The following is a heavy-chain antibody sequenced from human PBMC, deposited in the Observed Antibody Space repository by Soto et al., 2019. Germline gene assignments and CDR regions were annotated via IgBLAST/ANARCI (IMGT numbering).Heavy chain of an antibody. D-gene: IGHD4-17*01. V-gene: IGHV4-34*01. CDR1: GGLYSDYY. CDR2: IHHSGAT. J-gene: IGHJ3*02. Sequence: PSETLSLTCAVYGGLYSDYYWSWIRQAPGKGLEWIGEIHHSGATNYNPSLKSRVTISLDRSKNQFTLNLSSMTAADAGVYYYGNAYGDYRNDAFDIWSPGFRVTVSS. CDR3: GNAYGDYRNDAFDI.